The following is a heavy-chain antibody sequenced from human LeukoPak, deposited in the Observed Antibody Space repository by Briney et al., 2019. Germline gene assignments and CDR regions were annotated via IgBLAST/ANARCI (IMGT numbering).Heavy chain of an antibody. V-gene: IGHV3-7*01. CDR1: GFSFSSYW. Sequence: QPGGSLRLSCVASGFSFSSYWMAWVRQAPGKGLEWVANIKYDGSHKYYVDSVKGRFTISRDNAKNSVYLQMNSLRVDDTAVCFCASSHDSSGNDWGQGTMVTVSS. D-gene: IGHD3-22*01. J-gene: IGHJ4*02. CDR3: ASSHDSSGND. CDR2: IKYDGSHK.